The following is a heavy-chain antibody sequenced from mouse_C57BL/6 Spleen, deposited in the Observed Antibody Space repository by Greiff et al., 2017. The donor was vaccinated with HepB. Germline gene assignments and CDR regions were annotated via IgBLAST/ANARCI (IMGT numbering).Heavy chain of an antibody. J-gene: IGHJ3*01. V-gene: IGHV1-69*01. D-gene: IGHD1-1*01. CDR3: AGYGSRKTWFAY. CDR2: IDPSDSYT. CDR1: GYTFTSYW. Sequence: QVQLKQPGAELVMPGASVKLSCKASGYTFTSYWMHWVKQRPGQGLEWIGEIDPSDSYTNYNQKFKGKSTLTVDKSSSTAYMQLSSLTSEDSAVYYCAGYGSRKTWFAYWGQGTLVTVSA.